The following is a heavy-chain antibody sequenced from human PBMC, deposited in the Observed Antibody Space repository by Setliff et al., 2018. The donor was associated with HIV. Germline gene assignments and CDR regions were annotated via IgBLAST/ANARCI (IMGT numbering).Heavy chain of an antibody. Sequence: GASLKLSCKASGYRFNNYWIGWVRQMPGKGLEWMGIIYPGDMDVKYNPSFQGRVTISADRFRTTTYLQWSGLKASDTAIYYCARGGYWYDDNPYYRPLDYWGQGTLVTVSS. V-gene: IGHV5-51*01. D-gene: IGHD3-10*01. CDR1: GYRFNNYW. CDR2: IYPGDMDV. J-gene: IGHJ4*02. CDR3: ARGGYWYDDNPYYRPLDY.